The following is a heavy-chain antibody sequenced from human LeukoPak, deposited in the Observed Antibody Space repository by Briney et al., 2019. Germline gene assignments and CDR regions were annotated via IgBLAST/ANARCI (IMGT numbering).Heavy chain of an antibody. CDR3: ARPDLRAFDI. V-gene: IGHV3-21*01. CDR2: ISSSSSYI. Sequence: GGSLRLSCAASGCTFSSYSMNWVRQAPGKGLEWVSSISSSSSYIYYADSVKGRFTISRDNAKNSLYLQMNSLRAEDTAVYYCARPDLRAFDIWGQGTMVTVSS. CDR1: GCTFSSYS. J-gene: IGHJ3*02.